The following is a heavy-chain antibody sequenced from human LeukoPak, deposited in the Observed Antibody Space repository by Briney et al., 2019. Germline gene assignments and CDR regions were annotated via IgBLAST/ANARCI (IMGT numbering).Heavy chain of an antibody. CDR1: GFIFSSYT. V-gene: IGHV3-21*01. CDR2: ISSSSIYI. J-gene: IGHJ3*02. D-gene: IGHD2-8*02. CDR3: SWDHTGKEDI. Sequence: GGSLRLSCAASGFIFSSYTMNWVRQAPGKGLEWVSSISSSSIYIYYADSVKGRFTISRDNAKNSLYLQMNSLRVEDTAVYYCSWDHTGKEDIWGQGTMVSVSS.